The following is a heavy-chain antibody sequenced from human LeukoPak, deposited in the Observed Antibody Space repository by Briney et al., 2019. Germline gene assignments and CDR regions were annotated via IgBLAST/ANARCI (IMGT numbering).Heavy chain of an antibody. CDR1: GFTFSSYE. Sequence: PGGSLRLSCAASGFTFSSYEMNWVRQAPGKGLEWVSYISSSGSTIYYADSVKGRFTISRDNAKNSLYLQMNSLRAEDTAVYYCARVAGTVWDYYYIDVWGKGTTVIVSS. D-gene: IGHD7-27*01. V-gene: IGHV3-48*03. CDR2: ISSSGSTI. CDR3: ARVAGTVWDYYYIDV. J-gene: IGHJ6*03.